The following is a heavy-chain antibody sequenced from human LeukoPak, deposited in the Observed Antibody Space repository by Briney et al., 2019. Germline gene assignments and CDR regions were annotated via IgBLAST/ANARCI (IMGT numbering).Heavy chain of an antibody. CDR2: MNPNSGNT. D-gene: IGHD1-26*01. CDR1: GYTFTSYD. V-gene: IGHV1-8*01. CDR3: ARSWELPDWFDA. J-gene: IGHJ5*02. Sequence: ASVKVSCKASGYTFTSYDINWVRQATGQGLEWMGWMNPNSGNTRYAQKFQGSVTITRNTPISTAYMELSSLRAEDTAVYYCARSWELPDWFDAWGQGTLVTVSS.